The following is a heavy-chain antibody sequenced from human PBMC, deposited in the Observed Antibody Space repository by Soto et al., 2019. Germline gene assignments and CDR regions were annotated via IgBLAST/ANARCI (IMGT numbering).Heavy chain of an antibody. D-gene: IGHD6-13*01. CDR2: IWYDGSNK. CDR3: ARDGGRIAAAGTGFDY. CDR1: GFTFSSYG. V-gene: IGHV3-33*01. J-gene: IGHJ4*02. Sequence: VQLVESGGGVVQPRRSLRLSCAASGFTFSSYGMHWVRQAPGKGLEWVAVIWYDGSNKYYADSVKDRFTISRDNSKNTLYLQMNSLRAEDTAVYYCARDGGRIAAAGTGFDYWGQGTLVTVSS.